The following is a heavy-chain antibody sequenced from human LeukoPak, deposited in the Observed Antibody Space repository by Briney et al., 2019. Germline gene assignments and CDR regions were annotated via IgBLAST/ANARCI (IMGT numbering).Heavy chain of an antibody. CDR1: GFTFSNAW. CDR2: ISGSGGST. Sequence: GGSLRLSCAASGFTFSNAWMSWVRQAPGKGLEWVSAISGSGGSTYYADSVKGRFTISRDNSKNTLYLQMNSLRAEDTAVYYCAKESITMVRGVTLYYFDYWGQGTLVTVSS. CDR3: AKESITMVRGVTLYYFDY. D-gene: IGHD3-10*01. J-gene: IGHJ4*02. V-gene: IGHV3-23*01.